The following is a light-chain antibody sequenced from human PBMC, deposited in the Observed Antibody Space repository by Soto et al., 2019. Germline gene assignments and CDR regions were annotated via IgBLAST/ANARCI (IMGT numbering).Light chain of an antibody. CDR1: GSHVGGFNF. V-gene: IGLV2-14*03. J-gene: IGLJ2*01. CDR3: SSYTSTITLVV. CDR2: GVS. Sequence: QSVLTQPASVSGSPGQSITISCTGTGSHVGGFNFVSWYQHHPGKAPKLMIYGVSNRPSGVSNRFSGSKSGNTASLTISGLQAEDEADYYCSSYTSTITLVVFGGGTQLTVL.